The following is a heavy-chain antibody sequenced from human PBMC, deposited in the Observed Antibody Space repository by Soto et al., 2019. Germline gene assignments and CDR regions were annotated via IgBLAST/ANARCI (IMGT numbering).Heavy chain of an antibody. CDR3: AKESLDYFDSGRFYAPAFDH. CDR2: ISFDGRDI. CDR1: GFTFSSFA. V-gene: IGHV3-30*18. Sequence: QVQLVESGGGVVHPGTSLRLSCVTSGFTFSSFAMDWVRQAPGKGLEWVAAISFDGRDISYRESVKGRFTISRDKFKNTVYLQMNSLRREDTAVYYCAKESLDYFDSGRFYAPAFDHWGQGTLVTVSS. J-gene: IGHJ4*02. D-gene: IGHD3-10*01.